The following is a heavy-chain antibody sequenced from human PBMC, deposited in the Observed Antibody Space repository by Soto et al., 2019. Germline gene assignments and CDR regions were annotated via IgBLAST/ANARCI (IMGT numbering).Heavy chain of an antibody. V-gene: IGHV3-30-3*01. CDR2: ISYDGREI. CDR1: GLTFNIFA. CDR3: ASDPLAVTGSFVDY. Sequence: LRLSCVASGLTFNIFAFHWVRQAPGKGLEWLSVISYDGREIHYSESVKGRFTISRDSSTNTVYLEMNSLRYEDTAVYYCASDPLAVTGSFVDYWGQGTLVTVSS. J-gene: IGHJ4*02. D-gene: IGHD3-9*01.